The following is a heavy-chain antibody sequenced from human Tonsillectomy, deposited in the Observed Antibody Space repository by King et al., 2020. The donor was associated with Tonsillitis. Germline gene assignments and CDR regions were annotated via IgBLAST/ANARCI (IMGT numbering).Heavy chain of an antibody. CDR1: GGSFSGYY. CDR3: ARSRVVGATRGRAGYFQH. D-gene: IGHD1-26*01. J-gene: IGHJ1*01. V-gene: IGHV4-34*01. CDR2: INHSGST. Sequence: HVQLQQWGAGLLKPSETLSLTCAVYGGSFSGYYWSWIRQPPGKGLEWIGEINHSGSTNYNPSLKSRVTISVDTSKNQFSLKLSSVTAADTAVYYCARSRVVGATRGRAGYFQHWGQGTLVTVSS.